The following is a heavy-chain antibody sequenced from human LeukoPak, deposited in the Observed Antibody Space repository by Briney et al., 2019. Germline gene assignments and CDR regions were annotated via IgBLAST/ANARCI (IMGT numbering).Heavy chain of an antibody. Sequence: SETLSLTCAVYGGSFSGYYWSWIRQPPGKGLEWIGEINHSGSTNYNPSLKSRVTISVDTSKNQFSLRLSSVTAADTAVYYCARGSCSGGSCYFANNWFDPWGQGTLVTVSS. D-gene: IGHD2-15*01. V-gene: IGHV4-34*01. J-gene: IGHJ5*02. CDR1: GGSFSGYY. CDR3: ARGSCSGGSCYFANNWFDP. CDR2: INHSGST.